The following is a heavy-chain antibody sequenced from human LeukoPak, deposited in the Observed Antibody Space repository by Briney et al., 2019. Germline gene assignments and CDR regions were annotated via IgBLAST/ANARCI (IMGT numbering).Heavy chain of an antibody. V-gene: IGHV3-11*01. CDR2: ISHSGYTI. CDR3: ARERGDIVAF. D-gene: IGHD2-15*01. CDR1: GFSFSDDF. J-gene: IGHJ6*02. Sequence: GGSLRLSCVVSGFSFSDDFMSWIRQAPGQRPEWVSYISHSGYTIQYADSVKGRFTISRDNAKNSLYLQMNSLRAEDTAVYYCARERGDIVAFWGQGTTVTVSS.